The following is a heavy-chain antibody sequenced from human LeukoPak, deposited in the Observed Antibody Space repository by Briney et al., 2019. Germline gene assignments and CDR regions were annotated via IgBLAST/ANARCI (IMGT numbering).Heavy chain of an antibody. Sequence: GASVKVSCKASGYTFTSYGISWVRQAPGQGLEWMGWISAYNGNTNYAQKLQGRVTMTTDTSTSTAYTELRSLRSDDTAVYYCASDLRYCSGGSCSPFDYWGQGTLVTVSS. J-gene: IGHJ4*02. CDR3: ASDLRYCSGGSCSPFDY. CDR1: GYTFTSYG. D-gene: IGHD2-15*01. CDR2: ISAYNGNT. V-gene: IGHV1-18*01.